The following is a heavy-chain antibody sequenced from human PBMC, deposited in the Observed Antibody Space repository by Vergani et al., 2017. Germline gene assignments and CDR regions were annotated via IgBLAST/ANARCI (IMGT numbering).Heavy chain of an antibody. CDR1: GFSFSSYS. V-gene: IGHV3-21*02. D-gene: IGHD2-21*01. J-gene: IGHJ4*02. CDR3: AGVLWDCTHIRCSPPSY. Sequence: EVQLVESGGGLVKPGGSLRLSCAASGFSFSSYSMNWVRQAPGKGLEWVASISGSSSYVFYRDSVEGRFTITRDNAKKSVYLQMNSLRAEDTAMYFCAGVLWDCTHIRCSPPSYWGQGTQVTVSS. CDR2: ISGSSSYV.